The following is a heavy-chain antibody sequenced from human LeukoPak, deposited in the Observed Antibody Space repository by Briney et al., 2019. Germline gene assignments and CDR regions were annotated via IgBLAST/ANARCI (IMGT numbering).Heavy chain of an antibody. Sequence: PGGSLRLSCAASGFTFSSYSMNWVRQAPGKGLEWVSAISGSGGSTYYADSVKGRFTISRDNSKNTLYLQMNSLRAEDTAVYYCASRKAVAGIFDYWGQGTLVTVSS. CDR3: ASRKAVAGIFDY. CDR1: GFTFSSYS. CDR2: ISGSGGST. D-gene: IGHD6-19*01. J-gene: IGHJ4*02. V-gene: IGHV3-23*01.